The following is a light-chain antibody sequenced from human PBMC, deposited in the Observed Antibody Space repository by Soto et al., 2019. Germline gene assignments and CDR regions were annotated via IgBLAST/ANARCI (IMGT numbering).Light chain of an antibody. CDR2: LNSDGSH. CDR1: SGHSSYA. V-gene: IGLV4-69*01. J-gene: IGLJ2*01. CDR3: QTWGTGGVV. Sequence: QPVLTQSPSASASLGASVKLTCTLSSGHSSYAIAWHQQQPEKGPRYLMKLNSDGSHSKADGIPDRFSGSSSGAERYLTISSLQSEDEADYYCQTWGTGGVVFGGGTKLTVL.